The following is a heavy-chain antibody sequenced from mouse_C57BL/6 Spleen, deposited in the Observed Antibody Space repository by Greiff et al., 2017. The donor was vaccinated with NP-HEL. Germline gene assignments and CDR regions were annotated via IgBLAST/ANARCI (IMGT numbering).Heavy chain of an antibody. Sequence: QWVKQRPGQGLEWIGEIDPSDSYTNYNQKFKGKATLTVDTSSSTAYIQLSSLTSEDSAVYYCARRSEFITTVVAPDYWGQGTTLTVSS. V-gene: IGHV1-50*01. D-gene: IGHD1-1*01. CDR3: ARRSEFITTVVAPDY. CDR2: IDPSDSYT. J-gene: IGHJ2*01.